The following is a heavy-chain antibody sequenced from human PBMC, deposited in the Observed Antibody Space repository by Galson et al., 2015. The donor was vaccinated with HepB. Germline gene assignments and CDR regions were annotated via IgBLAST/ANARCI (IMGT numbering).Heavy chain of an antibody. V-gene: IGHV3-7*03. J-gene: IGHJ3*02. D-gene: IGHD2-15*01. CDR3: ARGALVGGGAFDI. CDR2: IKQDGSEK. CDR1: GFTFSSYW. Sequence: SLRLSCAASGFTFSSYWMSWVRQAPGKGLEWVANIKQDGSEKYYVDSVKGRFTISRDNAKNSLYLQMNSLRAEDTAVYYCARGALVGGGAFDIWGQGTMVTVSS.